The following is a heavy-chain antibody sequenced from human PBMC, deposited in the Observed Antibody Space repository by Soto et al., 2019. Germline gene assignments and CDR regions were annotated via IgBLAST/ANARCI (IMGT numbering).Heavy chain of an antibody. V-gene: IGHV4-34*01. CDR3: ARGKLYYYDSSGYSRHYYGMDV. D-gene: IGHD3-22*01. J-gene: IGHJ6*02. CDR2: INHSGST. CDR1: GGSFSGYY. Sequence: XGTLSLTCAVYGGSFSGYYWSWIRQPPGKGLEWIGEINHSGSTNYNPSLKSRVTISVDTSKNQFSLKLSSVTAAETAVYYCARGKLYYYDSSGYSRHYYGMDVWGQGTTVTVSS.